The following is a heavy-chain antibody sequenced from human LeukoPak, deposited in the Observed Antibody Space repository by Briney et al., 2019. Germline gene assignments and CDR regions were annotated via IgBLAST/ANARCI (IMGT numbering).Heavy chain of an antibody. CDR3: ARDWFDGDYDRFDY. J-gene: IGHJ4*02. Sequence: GGSLRLSCAVSGFTFSSYWMSWFRQAPGKGLEWVANINQDGSQKFTVDSVKGRFTISRDNAKNSLSLQMNSLRVEDTAVYYCARDWFDGDYDRFDYWGQGTLVTVSS. CDR2: INQDGSQK. V-gene: IGHV3-7*03. CDR1: GFTFSSYW. D-gene: IGHD4-17*01.